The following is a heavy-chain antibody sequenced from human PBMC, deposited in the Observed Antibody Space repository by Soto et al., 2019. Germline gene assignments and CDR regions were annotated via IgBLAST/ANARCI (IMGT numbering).Heavy chain of an antibody. CDR1: GGTFSSYA. D-gene: IGHD3-3*01. CDR3: SGPYYDFWSGSAYGMDV. CDR2: IIPIFGTA. V-gene: IGHV1-69*06. J-gene: IGHJ6*02. Sequence: ASVKVSCTASGGTFSSYAISWVRQAPGQGLEWMGGIIPIFGTANYAQKFQGRVTITADKSTSTAYMELSSLRSEDTAVYYCSGPYYDFWSGSAYGMDVWGQGTTVTVSS.